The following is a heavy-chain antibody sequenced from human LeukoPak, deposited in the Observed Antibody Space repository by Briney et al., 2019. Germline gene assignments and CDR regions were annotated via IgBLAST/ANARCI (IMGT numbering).Heavy chain of an antibody. D-gene: IGHD2-15*01. J-gene: IGHJ4*02. CDR3: ARGVVDIVVVVAAQLDYYFDY. CDR2: ISAYNGNT. CDR1: GYTFTTYD. V-gene: IGHV1-18*01. Sequence: GASVKVSCKASGYTFTTYDINWVRQATGQGLEWMGWISAYNGNTNYAQKLQGRVTMTTDTSTSTAYMELRSLRSDDTAVYYCARGVVDIVVVVAAQLDYYFDYWGQGTLVTVSS.